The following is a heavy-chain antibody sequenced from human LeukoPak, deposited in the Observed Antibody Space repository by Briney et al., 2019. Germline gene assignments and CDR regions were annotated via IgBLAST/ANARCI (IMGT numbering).Heavy chain of an antibody. CDR2: ISYDGSNK. CDR3: ARDFKRSGYYHTKEAFDI. D-gene: IGHD3-22*01. Sequence: SGGSLRLSCAASSLTFSSYAMHWVRQAPGKGLEWVAVISYDGSNKYYADSVKGRFTISRDNSKNTLYLQMNSLIAEDTAVYYCARDFKRSGYYHTKEAFDIWGQGTMVTVSS. CDR1: SLTFSSYA. V-gene: IGHV3-30-3*01. J-gene: IGHJ3*02.